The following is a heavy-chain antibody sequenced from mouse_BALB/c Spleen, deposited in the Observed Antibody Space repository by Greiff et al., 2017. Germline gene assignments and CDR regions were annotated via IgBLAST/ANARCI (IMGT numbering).Heavy chain of an antibody. Sequence: EVHLVESGGGLVKPGGSLKLSCAASGFTFSDYYMYWVRQTPEKRLEWVATISDGGSYTYYPDSVKGRFTISRDNAKNNLYLQMSSLKSEDTAMYYCARGTGKRFAYWGQGTLVTVSA. CDR3: ARGTGKRFAY. J-gene: IGHJ3*01. CDR2: ISDGGSYT. CDR1: GFTFSDYY. D-gene: IGHD4-1*01. V-gene: IGHV5-4*02.